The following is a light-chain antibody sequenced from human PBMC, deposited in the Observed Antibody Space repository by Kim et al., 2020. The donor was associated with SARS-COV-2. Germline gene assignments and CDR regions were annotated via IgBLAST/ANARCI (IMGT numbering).Light chain of an antibody. CDR3: GTWDSRLSAVV. J-gene: IGLJ2*01. CDR1: SSNIGNNY. CDR2: DNN. Sequence: GQKVTISCSGSSSNIGNNYVSWYQQLPGTAPKLLIYDNNKRPSGIPDRFSGSKSGTSATLGITGLQSGDEADYYCGTWDSRLSAVVFGGGTKVTVL. V-gene: IGLV1-51*01.